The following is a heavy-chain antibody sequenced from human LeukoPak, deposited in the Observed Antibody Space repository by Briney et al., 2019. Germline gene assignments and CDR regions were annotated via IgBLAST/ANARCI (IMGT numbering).Heavy chain of an antibody. CDR2: ISGDSSDI. D-gene: IGHD3-22*01. CDR1: GFTFSSYE. Sequence: GGSLRLSCAASGFTFSSYEMNWVRQAPGKGLEWVSSISGDSSDIYYADSVMGRSTISRDNAKNSVYLQINSLRAEDTAIYYCARRGYSDSSGYDYWGQGTLVTVSS. CDR3: ARRGYSDSSGYDY. V-gene: IGHV3-21*01. J-gene: IGHJ4*02.